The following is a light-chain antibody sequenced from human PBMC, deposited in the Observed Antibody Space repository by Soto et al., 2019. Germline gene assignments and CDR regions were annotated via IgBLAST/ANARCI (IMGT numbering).Light chain of an antibody. CDR1: SSDIGGYNY. CDR2: DGS. Sequence: QSVLTQPASVSGSPGQSITSSCTGTSSDIGGYNYVSWYQQHPGKAPKLMIYDGSNRPSGVSNRHSGSKSGNTASLTISGLHAEDEADYYCSSYTSSSTLVVLGGGTPLTVL. J-gene: IGLJ2*01. V-gene: IGLV2-14*01. CDR3: SSYTSSSTLVV.